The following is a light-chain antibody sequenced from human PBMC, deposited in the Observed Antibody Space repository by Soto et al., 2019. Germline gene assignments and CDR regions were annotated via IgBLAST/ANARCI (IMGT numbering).Light chain of an antibody. CDR1: SSDVGGYNY. J-gene: IGLJ1*01. CDR2: DVS. CDR3: SSYTSSSTSPYV. Sequence: QSALTQPASVSGSPGQSITISCTGTSSDVGGYNYVSWYQQHPGKAPKLMIYDVSNRPSGVSNRFSGSKSGNTASLTISGLRAEDEADYYCSSYTSSSTSPYVFGTGTKVTVL. V-gene: IGLV2-14*01.